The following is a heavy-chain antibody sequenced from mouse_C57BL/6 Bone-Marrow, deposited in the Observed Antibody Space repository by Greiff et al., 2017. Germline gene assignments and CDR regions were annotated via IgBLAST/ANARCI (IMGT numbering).Heavy chain of an antibody. CDR1: GFNIKDDY. CDR3: TTPYYDYGWYVDV. CDR2: IAPENGDP. V-gene: IGHV14-4*01. D-gene: IGHD2-4*01. J-gene: IGHJ1*03. Sequence: EVQLQQSGAELVRPGASVKLSCTASGFNIKDDYMPWVQQRPEQGLEWIGWIAPENGDPEYASKFQGKATITADTSSNTAYLQLSSLTSEDTAVYYCTTPYYDYGWYVDVWGTGTTVTVSS.